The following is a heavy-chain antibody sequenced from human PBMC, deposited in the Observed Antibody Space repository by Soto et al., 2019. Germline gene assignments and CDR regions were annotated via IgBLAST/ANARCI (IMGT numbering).Heavy chain of an antibody. J-gene: IGHJ4*02. Sequence: QVQLVESGGGVVQPGRSLRLSCAASGFTFSSYAMHWVRQAPGKGLEWVAVISYDGSHKYYADSVKGRFTISRDNSKNTLYLQMNNLTAEDTAVYYGARGFSYDSSGYDYFDYWGQGTLVTVSS. CDR2: ISYDGSHK. D-gene: IGHD3-22*01. CDR1: GFTFSSYA. CDR3: ARGFSYDSSGYDYFDY. V-gene: IGHV3-30-3*01.